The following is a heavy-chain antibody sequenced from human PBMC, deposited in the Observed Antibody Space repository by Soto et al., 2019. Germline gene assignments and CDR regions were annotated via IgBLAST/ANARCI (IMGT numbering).Heavy chain of an antibody. D-gene: IGHD6-19*01. CDR2: ISGSGGST. J-gene: IGHJ6*02. CDR3: TGYSSGWYYWDYYYYGMDV. V-gene: IGHV3-23*01. Sequence: PGGSLRLSCAASGFTFSSYAMSWVRQAPGKGLEWVSAISGSGGSTYYADSVKGRFTISRDNSKNTLYLQMNSLRAEDTAVYYCTGYSSGWYYWDYYYYGMDVWGQGTTVTVSS. CDR1: GFTFSSYA.